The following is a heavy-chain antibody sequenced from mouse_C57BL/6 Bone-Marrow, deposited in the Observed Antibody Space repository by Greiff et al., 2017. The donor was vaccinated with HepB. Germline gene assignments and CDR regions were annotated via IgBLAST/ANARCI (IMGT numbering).Heavy chain of an antibody. CDR1: GFTFSDYY. J-gene: IGHJ4*01. CDR3: ARVCDQPYAMDY. CDR2: INYDGSST. V-gene: IGHV5-16*01. Sequence: EVKVVESEGGLVQPGSSMKLSCTASGFTFSDYYMAWVRQVPEKGLEWVANINYDGSSTYYLDSLKSRFIISRDNAKNILYLQMSRLKSEDTATYYCARVCDQPYAMDYWGQGTSVTVSS.